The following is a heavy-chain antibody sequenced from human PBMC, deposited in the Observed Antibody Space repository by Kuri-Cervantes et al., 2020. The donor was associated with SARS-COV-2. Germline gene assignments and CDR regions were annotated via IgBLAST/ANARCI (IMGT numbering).Heavy chain of an antibody. J-gene: IGHJ6*02. V-gene: IGHV3-20*04. Sequence: GGSLRLSCAAAGFVFDDFVMTWVRQSPGKGLEWVSSINWNSANIHYEDSVKGRFTISRDNAKSSLYLQMNSLRAEDTAVYFCVIYGRGPSMDVWGQGTTVTVSS. CDR1: GFVFDDFV. D-gene: IGHD3-16*01. CDR2: INWNSANI. CDR3: VIYGRGPSMDV.